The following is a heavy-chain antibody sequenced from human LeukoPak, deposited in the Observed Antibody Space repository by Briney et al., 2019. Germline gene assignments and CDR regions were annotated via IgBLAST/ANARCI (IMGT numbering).Heavy chain of an antibody. D-gene: IGHD3-22*01. CDR2: ISAYNGNT. J-gene: IGHJ4*02. CDR3: ARDRGWGNYYDSSGYYLSGPSY. Sequence: ASVKVSCRASGYTFTSYGISWVRQAPGQGLEWMEWISAYNGNTNYAQKLQGRVTMTTDTSTSTAYMELRSLRSDDTAVYYCARDRGWGNYYDSSGYYLSGPSYWGQGTLVTVSS. CDR1: GYTFTSYG. V-gene: IGHV1-18*01.